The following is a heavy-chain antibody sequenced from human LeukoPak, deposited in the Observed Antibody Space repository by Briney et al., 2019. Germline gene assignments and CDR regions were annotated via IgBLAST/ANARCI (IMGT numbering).Heavy chain of an antibody. D-gene: IGHD4-17*01. Sequence: GASVKVSCKASGYTFTIFGISWVRQAPGQGLEWMGWISAYDGNTTYAQKVQGRVTMTTDTSTSTAYMELRSLRSDDTAVYYCARGGSTTVTTFYFQHWGQGTLVTVSS. J-gene: IGHJ1*01. CDR3: ARGGSTTVTTFYFQH. V-gene: IGHV1-18*01. CDR2: ISAYDGNT. CDR1: GYTFTIFG.